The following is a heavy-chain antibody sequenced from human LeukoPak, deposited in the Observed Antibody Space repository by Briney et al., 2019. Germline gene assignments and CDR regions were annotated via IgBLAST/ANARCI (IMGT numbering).Heavy chain of an antibody. CDR1: GFTFSNYE. CDR3: SRVARSSTTCYLAY. J-gene: IGHJ4*02. CDR2: ISSSGSSI. D-gene: IGHD2-2*01. V-gene: IGHV3-48*03. Sequence: GGSLRLSCAASGFTFSNYEMNWVRQAPGKGLEWVSYISSSGSSINYADSVKGRFTTSRDNAENSLSLQMNSLRAEDTAVYYCSRVARSSTTCYLAYWGQGTLVTVSS.